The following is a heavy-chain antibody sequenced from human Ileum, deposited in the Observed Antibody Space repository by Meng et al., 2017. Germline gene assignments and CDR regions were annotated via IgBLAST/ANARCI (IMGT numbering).Heavy chain of an antibody. CDR3: ARDRDSSGYYPY. CDR2: IYYGGST. Sequence: QLRLQESGPGLVKPSETRSLTCSVSSGSFTNNNYYWVWIRRPPGKGLEWIGSIYYGGSTYYNPSLKSRVTISVDTSKNQFSLKLSSVTAADTAVYYCARDRDSSGYYPYWGQGTLVTVSS. V-gene: IGHV4-39*02. J-gene: IGHJ4*02. CDR1: SGSFTNNNYY. D-gene: IGHD3-22*01.